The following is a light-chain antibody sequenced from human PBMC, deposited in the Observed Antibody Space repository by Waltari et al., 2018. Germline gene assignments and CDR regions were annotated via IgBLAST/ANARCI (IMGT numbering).Light chain of an antibody. Sequence: DIQMTQSPSSVSASVGDRVTITCRASQSISSSLAWYQQKPGKAPTILIYSASTLQTGVPARFSGSGSGTDFSLTINSLQPEDFATYFCQQGASVPPTFGQGT. CDR1: QSISSS. V-gene: IGKV1-12*01. CDR3: QQGASVPPT. J-gene: IGKJ1*01. CDR2: SAS.